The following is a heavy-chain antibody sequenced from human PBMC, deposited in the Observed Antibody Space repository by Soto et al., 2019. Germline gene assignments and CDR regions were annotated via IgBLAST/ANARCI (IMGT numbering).Heavy chain of an antibody. CDR3: ARGAGYFDSSGYYPDY. J-gene: IGHJ4*02. CDR1: GGTFSGYY. CDR2: INHSGST. Sequence: QVELQQRGAGLLKPSETLSLTCAVYGGTFSGYYWNWIRQPPGKGLEWIGEINHSGSTHYNPSLKSRITMSVDTSKNQFSLKLHSVTAADTAVYYCARGAGYFDSSGYYPDYWGQGTLVTVSS. D-gene: IGHD3-22*01. V-gene: IGHV4-34*01.